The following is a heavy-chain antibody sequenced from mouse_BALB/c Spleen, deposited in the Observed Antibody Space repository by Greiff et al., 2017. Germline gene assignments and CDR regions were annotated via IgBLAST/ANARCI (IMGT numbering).Heavy chain of an antibody. CDR2: IYPGDGDT. J-gene: IGHJ2*01. CDR1: GYAFSSSW. V-gene: IGHV1-82*01. D-gene: IGHD1-1*01. Sequence: QVQLQQSGPELVKPGASVKISCKASGYAFSSSWMNWVKQRPGQGLEWIGRIYPGDGDTNYNGKFKGKATLTADKSSSTAYMQLSSLTSVDSAVYFCARGGITTVSGDYWGQGTTLTVSS. CDR3: ARGGITTVSGDY.